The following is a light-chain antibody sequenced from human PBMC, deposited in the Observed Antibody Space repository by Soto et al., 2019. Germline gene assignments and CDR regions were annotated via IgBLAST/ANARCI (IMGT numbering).Light chain of an antibody. V-gene: IGKV3-11*01. J-gene: IGKJ4*01. CDR1: QSVTSY. CDR2: DAS. Sequence: EIVLTQSPATLYLSPGERATLSCRASQSVTSYLAWYQQKPGQAPRLLIYDASTRATGIPARFAGSGSGTDFTLTISSLEPEDFAVYYCQQRSNWPLTFGGGTKVDIK. CDR3: QQRSNWPLT.